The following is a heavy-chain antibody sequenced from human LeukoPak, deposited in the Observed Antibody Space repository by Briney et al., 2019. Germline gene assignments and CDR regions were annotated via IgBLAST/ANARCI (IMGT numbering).Heavy chain of an antibody. CDR2: IRYDGSNK. CDR3: AKDLYGSGSYQIRLFDY. Sequence: GGPLRLSCAASGFTFSSYGMHWVRQAPGKGLEWVAFIRYDGSNKFYADSVKGRFTISRDNSKNTLYLQMNSLRVEDTAVYYCAKDLYGSGSYQIRLFDYWGQGTLVTVSS. V-gene: IGHV3-30*02. D-gene: IGHD3-10*01. J-gene: IGHJ4*02. CDR1: GFTFSSYG.